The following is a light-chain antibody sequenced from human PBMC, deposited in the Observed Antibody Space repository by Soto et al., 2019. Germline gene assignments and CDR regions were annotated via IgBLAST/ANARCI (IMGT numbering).Light chain of an antibody. CDR1: QSVRSNY. V-gene: IGKV3-20*01. J-gene: IGKJ2*01. CDR2: GAS. CDR3: QHYGSSAYT. Sequence: EIVLTQSPGTLSLSPGERATLSCRASQSVRSNYLDWYQQKPGQAPRLLIYGASRSATGIPDSFSGSGSGTDFTLTISRLEPEDCAVYYCQHYGSSAYTFGRGTTLEIK.